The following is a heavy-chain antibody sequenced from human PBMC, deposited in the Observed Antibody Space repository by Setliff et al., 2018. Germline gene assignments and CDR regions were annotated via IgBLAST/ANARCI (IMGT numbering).Heavy chain of an antibody. CDR1: GYSFTSYW. CDR2: IYPDDSDT. Sequence: PGGSLKISWEGSGYSFTSYWIGWVRQMPGKGLEWMGMIYPDDSDTKYHPSFQGQVTISADKSINTAYLQWSSLKASDTAMYYCARALYPPSFIGHNWFDPWGQGTLVTVSS. D-gene: IGHD2-2*01. CDR3: ARALYPPSFIGHNWFDP. V-gene: IGHV5-51*01. J-gene: IGHJ5*02.